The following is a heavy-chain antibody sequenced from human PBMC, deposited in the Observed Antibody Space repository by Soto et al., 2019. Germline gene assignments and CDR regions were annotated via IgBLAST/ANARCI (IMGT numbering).Heavy chain of an antibody. D-gene: IGHD6-19*01. Sequence: ASVKASCKASGYTFTSYGISWVRQAPEQGLEWMGWINPYNGNTNYAQKLQGRVTMTTDTSTSTAYMELRSLRSDDTAVYYCAREPVAGIWFDPWGQGTLVTVSS. J-gene: IGHJ5*02. CDR1: GYTFTSYG. V-gene: IGHV1-18*01. CDR3: AREPVAGIWFDP. CDR2: INPYNGNT.